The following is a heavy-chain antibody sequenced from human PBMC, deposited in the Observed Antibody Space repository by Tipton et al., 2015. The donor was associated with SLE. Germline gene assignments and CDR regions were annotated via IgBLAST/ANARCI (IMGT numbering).Heavy chain of an antibody. CDR1: GGSISSHY. D-gene: IGHD3-22*01. Sequence: TLSLTCTVSGGSISSHYWSWFRQPPGKGLEWIGYIYYSGSTNYNPSLKSRVTISVDTSKNQFSLKLSSVTAADTAVYYCARAEGYYDSSGYYPNWGQGTLVTVSS. V-gene: IGHV4-59*11. CDR2: IYYSGST. CDR3: ARAEGYYDSSGYYPN. J-gene: IGHJ4*02.